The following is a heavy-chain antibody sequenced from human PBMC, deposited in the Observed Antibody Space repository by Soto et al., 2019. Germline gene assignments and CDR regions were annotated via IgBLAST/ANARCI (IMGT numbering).Heavy chain of an antibody. J-gene: IGHJ4*02. CDR3: ARDVDQQQLWSYYFDY. Sequence: ASVKVSCKASGYTFTSYYMHWVRQAPGQGLEWMGIINPSGGSTSYAQKFQGRVTMTRDTSTSTVYMELSSLRSEDTAVYYCARDVDQQQLWSYYFDYWGQGTLVTVSS. CDR1: GYTFTSYY. CDR2: INPSGGST. V-gene: IGHV1-46*01. D-gene: IGHD5-18*01.